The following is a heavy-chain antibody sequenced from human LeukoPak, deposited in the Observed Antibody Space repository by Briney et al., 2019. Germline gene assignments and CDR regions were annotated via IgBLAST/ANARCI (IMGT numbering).Heavy chain of an antibody. D-gene: IGHD2-15*01. CDR1: GFTFISYG. Sequence: GGSLRLSCAASGFTFISYGMNWVRQPPGKGLEWVSSISASSTYIYYADSGKGRFTISRDNSKNTLYLQMNSLRAEDTAVYYCARADYCSGGSCYADWGQGTLVTVSS. CDR2: ISASSTYI. CDR3: ARADYCSGGSCYAD. J-gene: IGHJ4*02. V-gene: IGHV3-21*01.